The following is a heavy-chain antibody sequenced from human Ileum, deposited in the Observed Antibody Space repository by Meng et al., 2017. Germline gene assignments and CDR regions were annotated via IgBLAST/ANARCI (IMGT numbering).Heavy chain of an antibody. CDR3: AREFRWYYYDSSGPIDY. CDR2: ISSSSSYI. CDR1: GFTFSSYS. Sequence: GESLKISCAASGFTFSSYSMNWVRQAPGKGLEWVSSISSSSSYIYYAGSVKGRFTISRDNAKNSLYLQMNSLRAEDTSVYYCAREFRWYYYDSSGPIDYWGQGKLVTGAS. J-gene: IGHJ4*02. V-gene: IGHV3-21*01. D-gene: IGHD3-22*01.